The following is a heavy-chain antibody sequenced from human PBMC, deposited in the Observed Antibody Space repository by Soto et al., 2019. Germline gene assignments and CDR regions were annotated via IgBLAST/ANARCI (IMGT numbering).Heavy chain of an antibody. CDR1: GFTFSSYW. D-gene: IGHD2-2*02. CDR3: ARVATPISRNDH. V-gene: IGHV3-7*03. CDR2: MKEDGSEK. Sequence: GGSLRLSCAASGFTFSSYWMTWVRQVPGKGLEWVARMKEDGSEKYYVDSVKGRFTISRDNAKNSLYLQMNSLRPEDTAVYYCARVATPISRNDHWGQGTLVTVSS. J-gene: IGHJ4*02.